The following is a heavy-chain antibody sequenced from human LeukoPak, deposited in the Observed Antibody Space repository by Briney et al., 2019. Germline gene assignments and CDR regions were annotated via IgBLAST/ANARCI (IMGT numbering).Heavy chain of an antibody. J-gene: IGHJ3*02. Sequence: PSETLSLTCAVYGGSFSGYYWSWIRQPPGKGLEWIGEINHSGSTNYNPSLKSRVTISVDTSKNQFSLKLSSVTAADTAVYYCARVAYCGGDCYSNPALDIWGQGTMVTVSS. CDR3: ARVAYCGGDCYSNPALDI. CDR1: GGSFSGYY. V-gene: IGHV4-34*01. CDR2: INHSGST. D-gene: IGHD2-21*02.